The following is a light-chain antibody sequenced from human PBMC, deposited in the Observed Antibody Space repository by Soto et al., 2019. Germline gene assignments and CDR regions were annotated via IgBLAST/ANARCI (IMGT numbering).Light chain of an antibody. Sequence: EVVMTQSPATLSVSPGERATLSCRASQSVNANLAWYQQKPGQAPRLLIHGASNRATGIPARFSGSGFGTEFILTISSLQSEDFAVYYCQQYNTWLWTFGQWTKVEI. V-gene: IGKV3-15*01. CDR3: QQYNTWLWT. CDR2: GAS. J-gene: IGKJ1*01. CDR1: QSVNAN.